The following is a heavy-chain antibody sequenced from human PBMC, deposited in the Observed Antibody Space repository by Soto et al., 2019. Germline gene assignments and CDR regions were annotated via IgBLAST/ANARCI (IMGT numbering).Heavy chain of an antibody. CDR2: IYPGDSDT. CDR3: ARRGAARTYYYYGMDV. D-gene: IGHD6-13*01. V-gene: IGHV5-51*01. J-gene: IGHJ6*02. Sequence: PGESLKISCKGSGYSFTSYWIGWVRQMPGKGLEWMGIIYPGDSDTRYSPSFQGQVTISADKSISTAYLQWSSLKASDTAMYYCARRGAARTYYYYGMDVWGQGTTVTVS. CDR1: GYSFTSYW.